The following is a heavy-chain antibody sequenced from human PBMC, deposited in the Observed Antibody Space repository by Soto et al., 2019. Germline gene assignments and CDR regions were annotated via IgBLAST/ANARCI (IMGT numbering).Heavy chain of an antibody. V-gene: IGHV1-69*02. CDR1: GGTFSSYT. CDR2: IIPILGIA. CDR3: ARARFAWVVAATRGPYFQH. D-gene: IGHD2-15*01. Sequence: QVQLVHSGAEVKKPGSSVKVSCKASGGTFSSYTISWVRQAPGQGLEWMGRIIPILGIANYAQKFQGRVTITADKSTSTAYMELSSLRSEDTAVYYCARARFAWVVAATRGPYFQHWGQGTLVTVSS. J-gene: IGHJ1*01.